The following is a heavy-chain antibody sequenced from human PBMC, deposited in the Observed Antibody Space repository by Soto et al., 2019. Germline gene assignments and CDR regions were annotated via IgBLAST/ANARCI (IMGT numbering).Heavy chain of an antibody. CDR3: ARDPGLVLRCSPLVDALDI. Sequence: PSETLSLTCTVSGGSISSGDYYWSWIRQPPGKGLEWIGYIYYSGSTYYNPSLKSRVTISVDTSKNQFSLKLSSVTAADTAVYYCARDPGLVLRCSPLVDALDILGQGTMVTVSS. CDR1: GGSISSGDYY. D-gene: IGHD3-10*02. J-gene: IGHJ3*02. V-gene: IGHV4-30-4*01. CDR2: IYYSGST.